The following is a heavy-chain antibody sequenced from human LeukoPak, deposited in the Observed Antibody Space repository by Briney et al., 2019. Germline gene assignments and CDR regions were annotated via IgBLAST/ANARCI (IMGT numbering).Heavy chain of an antibody. D-gene: IGHD6-19*01. Sequence: SVKVSCKASGGTFSSYAISWVRQAPGQGLEWMGGTIPIFGTANYAQKFQGRVTITADKSTSTAYMELSSLRSEDTAVYYCAREGIYSSGSPLANRDWGQGTLVTVSS. J-gene: IGHJ4*02. CDR2: TIPIFGTA. CDR3: AREGIYSSGSPLANRD. CDR1: GGTFSSYA. V-gene: IGHV1-69*06.